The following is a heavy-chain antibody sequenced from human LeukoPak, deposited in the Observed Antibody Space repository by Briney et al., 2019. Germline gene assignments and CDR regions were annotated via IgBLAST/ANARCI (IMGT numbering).Heavy chain of an antibody. D-gene: IGHD3-22*01. V-gene: IGHV4-59*12. J-gene: IGHJ4*02. CDR2: IYYSGST. Sequence: SETLSLTCTVSGGSISGYSWSWIRQPPGKGLEWIGYIYYSGSTNYNPSLKSRVTISVDTSKNQFSLNLSSVTAADTAVYYCAGLVGRYSSGLYYYYFDYWGQGTLVTVSS. CDR3: AGLVGRYSSGLYYYYFDY. CDR1: GGSISGYS.